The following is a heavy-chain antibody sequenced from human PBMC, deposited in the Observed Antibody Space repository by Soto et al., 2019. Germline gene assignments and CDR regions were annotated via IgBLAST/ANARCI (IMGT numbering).Heavy chain of an antibody. CDR1: GFSVTNNY. CDR3: ARGGGYYYGSGSYYLFDY. CDR2: IDIGGNT. J-gene: IGHJ4*02. V-gene: IGHV3-66*01. D-gene: IGHD3-10*01. Sequence: GGSLRLSCAASGFSVTNNYMNWVRQAPGKGLEWVSIIDIGGNTYYADSVKDRFTISRDNSKNTLYLQMNSLRAEDTAVFYCARGGGYYYGSGSYYLFDYWGQGTLVTVSS.